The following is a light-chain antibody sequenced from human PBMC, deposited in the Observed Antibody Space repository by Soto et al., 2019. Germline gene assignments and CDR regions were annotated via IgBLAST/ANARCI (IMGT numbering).Light chain of an antibody. CDR1: ESIRNTY. J-gene: IGKJ4*01. V-gene: IGKV3-20*01. CDR2: GAS. CDR3: QQYADSPLT. Sequence: EIVLTQSPDTLSLSPGERATLSCRTSESIRNTYVAWYQQQPGQAPRLLIYGASSRAIGIPDRFSGSGSGADFTLTISRLEPEDFALYYCQQYADSPLTFGGGTKVDIK.